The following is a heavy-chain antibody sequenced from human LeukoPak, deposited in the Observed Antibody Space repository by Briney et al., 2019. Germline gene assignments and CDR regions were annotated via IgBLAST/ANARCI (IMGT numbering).Heavy chain of an antibody. D-gene: IGHD3-22*01. Sequence: PGGSLRLSCAASGFTFSSYAMSWARQAPGKGLQWVSFIFSGGNTYYADSVKGRFIISRDNSKNTLYLQMNSLRAEDTAVYYCGRGYPYYFDHWGQGTLVTVSS. CDR3: GRGYPYYFDH. V-gene: IGHV3-66*01. CDR2: IFSGGNT. J-gene: IGHJ4*02. CDR1: GFTFSSYA.